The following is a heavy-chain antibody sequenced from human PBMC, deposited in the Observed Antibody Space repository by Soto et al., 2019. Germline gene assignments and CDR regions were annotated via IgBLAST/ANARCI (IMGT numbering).Heavy chain of an antibody. CDR1: GFTFSSYG. CDR3: AKFSKKLAVAGYFDY. Sequence: GGSLRLSCAASGFTFSSYGMHWVRQAPGKGLEWVAVISYDGSNKYYADSVKGRFTISRDNSKNTLYLQMNSLRAEDTAVYYCAKFSKKLAVAGYFDYWGQGTLVTVSS. J-gene: IGHJ4*02. V-gene: IGHV3-30*18. D-gene: IGHD6-19*01. CDR2: ISYDGSNK.